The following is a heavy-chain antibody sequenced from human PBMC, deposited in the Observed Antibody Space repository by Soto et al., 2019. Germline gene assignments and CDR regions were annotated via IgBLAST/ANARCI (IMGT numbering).Heavy chain of an antibody. CDR1: GFTFSSYA. Sequence: GGSLRLSCAASGFTFSSYAMSWVRQAPGKGLEWVSAISGSGGSTYYADSVKGRFTISRDNSKNTLCLQMNSLRAEDTAVYYCAREILNGYGMDVWGQGTTVTVSS. V-gene: IGHV3-23*01. CDR2: ISGSGGST. J-gene: IGHJ6*02. CDR3: AREILNGYGMDV. D-gene: IGHD2-8*01.